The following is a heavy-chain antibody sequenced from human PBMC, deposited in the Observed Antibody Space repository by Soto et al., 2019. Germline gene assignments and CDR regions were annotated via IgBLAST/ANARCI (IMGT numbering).Heavy chain of an antibody. CDR3: ARVHGSYMEDNFGY. CDR1: GYTFTVYY. CDR2: INPSGGST. D-gene: IGHD1-26*01. V-gene: IGHV1-46*01. Sequence: VSVKVSWKASGYTFTVYYMDWRRQAPGQGLEWMGIINPSGGSTSYAQKFQGRVTMTRDTSTSTVYMELSSLRSEDTAAYYCARVHGSYMEDNFGYWGQRPFVTVSS. J-gene: IGHJ4*02.